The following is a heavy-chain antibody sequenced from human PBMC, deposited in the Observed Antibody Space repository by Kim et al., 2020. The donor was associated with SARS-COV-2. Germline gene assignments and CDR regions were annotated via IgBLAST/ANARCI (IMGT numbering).Heavy chain of an antibody. V-gene: IGHV1-18*01. Sequence: ASVKVSCKASGYTFTSYGISWVRQAPGQGLEWMGWISAYNGNTNYAQKLQGRVTMTTDTSTSTAYMELRSLRSDDTAVYYCARAPGRITIFGVAMHYMDVWGKGTTVTVSS. CDR3: ARAPGRITIFGVAMHYMDV. CDR2: ISAYNGNT. CDR1: GYTFTSYG. D-gene: IGHD3-3*01. J-gene: IGHJ6*03.